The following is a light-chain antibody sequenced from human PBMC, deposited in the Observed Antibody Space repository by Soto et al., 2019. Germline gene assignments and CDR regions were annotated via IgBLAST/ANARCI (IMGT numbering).Light chain of an antibody. Sequence: DITMTQSLSTLSSPVTDRFTITCRASQSIRWCLAWYQQKPGKAPKLLIYDASNLASGVPSRFSGSGSGTEFTLTISSLQPDDFAVYYCQQGNTDWTFGRGTKVDIK. CDR1: QSIRWC. J-gene: IGKJ1*01. CDR3: QQGNTDWT. CDR2: DAS. V-gene: IGKV1-5*01.